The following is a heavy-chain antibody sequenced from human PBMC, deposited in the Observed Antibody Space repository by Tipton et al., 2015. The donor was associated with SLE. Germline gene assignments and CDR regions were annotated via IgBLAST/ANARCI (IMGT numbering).Heavy chain of an antibody. CDR1: GGSISGSSYY. CDR2: TDYSGRT. Sequence: TLSLTCTVSGGSISGSSYYWGWIRQPPGKGLEWIGSTDYSGRTYHNPSLKSRVTIAVDTTENKISLKMRSVTVADTAVYYCARRQTDPLGFDYWGQGTLVTVSS. J-gene: IGHJ4*02. CDR3: ARRQTDPLGFDY. D-gene: IGHD7-27*01. V-gene: IGHV4-39*07.